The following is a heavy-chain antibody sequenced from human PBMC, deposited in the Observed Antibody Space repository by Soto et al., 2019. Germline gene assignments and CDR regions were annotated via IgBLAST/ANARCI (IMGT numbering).Heavy chain of an antibody. V-gene: IGHV4-59*08. CDR2: IYDSGST. CDR3: ERHLIGFCSPTTCFGPIDN. J-gene: IGHJ4*02. Sequence: SETLSLTCTVSGGSLSTYYWSWIRQPPRKGLEWIGYIYDSGSTIYNPALKSRVTISVDTSKNQFSLKLSSVTAADTAVYYCERHLIGFCSPTTCFGPIDNWGREALFTVS. D-gene: IGHD2-2*01. CDR1: GGSLSTYY.